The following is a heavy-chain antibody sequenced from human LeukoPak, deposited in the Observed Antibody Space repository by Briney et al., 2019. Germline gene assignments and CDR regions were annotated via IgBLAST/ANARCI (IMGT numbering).Heavy chain of an antibody. J-gene: IGHJ1*01. V-gene: IGHV3-23*01. D-gene: IGHD3-3*01. CDR2: ISGSGGST. Sequence: PGGSLRLSCAASGFTFSSYAMSWVRQAPGKGLEWVSAISGSGGSTYYADSVKGRFTISRDNSKNTLYLQMNSLRAEDTAVSYCANGTYSDFWRGYCTPLASSQHWGQRPLVTVAS. CDR1: GFTFSSYA. CDR3: ANGTYSDFWRGYCTPLASSQH.